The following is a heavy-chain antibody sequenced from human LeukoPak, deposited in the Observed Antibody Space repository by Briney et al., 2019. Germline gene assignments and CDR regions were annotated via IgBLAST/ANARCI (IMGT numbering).Heavy chain of an antibody. V-gene: IGHV3-30-3*01. CDR2: ISYDGSNK. CDR1: GFTFSSYA. J-gene: IGHJ4*02. D-gene: IGHD3-10*01. Sequence: GGSLRLSCAASGFTFSSYAMHWVRQAPGKGPEWVAVISYDGSNKYYADSVKGRFTISRDNPKNTLYLQMNSLRAEDTAVYYCARSPSYYGSGSYPTYWGQGTLVTVSS. CDR3: ARSPSYYGSGSYPTY.